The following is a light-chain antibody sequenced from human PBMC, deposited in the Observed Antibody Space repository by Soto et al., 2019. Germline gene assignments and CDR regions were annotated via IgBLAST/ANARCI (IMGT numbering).Light chain of an antibody. CDR1: QSVTNNF. V-gene: IGKV3-20*01. Sequence: IVLTQSPGTLSLSPGERATLSCGASQSVTNNFLAWYQQKPGQAPRLLIYGASSRATGVPDRFSGSGSAKDITLTINRLEPGNFVVYYCQQYGTPPFTVGPSTKVEIK. CDR2: GAS. J-gene: IGKJ3*01. CDR3: QQYGTPPFT.